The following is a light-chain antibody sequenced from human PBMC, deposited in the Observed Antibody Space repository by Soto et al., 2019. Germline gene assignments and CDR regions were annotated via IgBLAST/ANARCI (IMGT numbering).Light chain of an antibody. J-gene: IGKJ1*01. V-gene: IGKV3-15*01. Sequence: EIVMTQAPATLSVSPGERATLSCRDSQSVSSNVAWYQQKPGQAPRLLIYGASTRATGIPARFSGSGSGTEFTLTISSLQSEDFAVYYCQQYNNWPRGTFGQGTKVEIK. CDR2: GAS. CDR3: QQYNNWPRGT. CDR1: QSVSSN.